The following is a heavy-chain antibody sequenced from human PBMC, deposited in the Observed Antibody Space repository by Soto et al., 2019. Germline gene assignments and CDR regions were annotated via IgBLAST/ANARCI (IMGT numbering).Heavy chain of an antibody. Sequence: PSETLSLTCTVSGGSISSSSYYWGWIRQPPGKGLEWIGSIYYSGSTYNNPSLKSRVTISVDTSKNQFSLKLSSVTAADTAVYYCAREYSSSLPSRPGIDYWGQGTLVTVSS. CDR3: AREYSSSLPSRPGIDY. CDR2: IYYSGST. J-gene: IGHJ4*02. V-gene: IGHV4-39*01. CDR1: GGSISSSSYY. D-gene: IGHD6-6*01.